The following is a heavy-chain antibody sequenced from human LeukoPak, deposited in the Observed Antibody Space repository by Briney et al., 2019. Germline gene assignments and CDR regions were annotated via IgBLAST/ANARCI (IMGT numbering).Heavy chain of an antibody. CDR2: ISAYNGNT. CDR3: ARDHPHIVVVTAIRSYYYYGMDV. Sequence: GASVKVSFKASGYTFTGNYMHWVRQAPGQGLEWMGWISAYNGNTNYAQKLQGRVTMTTDTTTSTAYMELRSLRSDDTAVYYCARDHPHIVVVTAIRSYYYYGMDVWGQGTTVTVSS. J-gene: IGHJ6*02. CDR1: GYTFTGNY. D-gene: IGHD2-21*02. V-gene: IGHV1-18*04.